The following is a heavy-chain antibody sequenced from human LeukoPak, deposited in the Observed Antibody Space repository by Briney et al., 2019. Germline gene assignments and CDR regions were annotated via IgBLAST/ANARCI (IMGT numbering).Heavy chain of an antibody. J-gene: IGHJ4*02. CDR3: AKDFNPRYSSGWFFDY. V-gene: IGHV3-23*01. Sequence: GGSLRLSCAAAGFTFSSYWMTWVRQAPGKGLEWVSAISGSGGSTYYADSVKGRFTISRDNSKNTLYLQMNGLRAEDTAVYYCAKDFNPRYSSGWFFDYWGQGTLVTVSS. D-gene: IGHD6-19*01. CDR1: GFTFSSYW. CDR2: ISGSGGST.